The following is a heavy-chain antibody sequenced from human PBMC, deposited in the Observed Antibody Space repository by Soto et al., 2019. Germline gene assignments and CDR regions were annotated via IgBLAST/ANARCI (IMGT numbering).Heavy chain of an antibody. CDR1: GYSFTTYA. Sequence: ASVKVSCKASGYSFTTYAMHWVRQAPGQRLEWMGWINVANGNTKYSQKVQGRVTNTRDTSASTTYMELSSLRSEDTAVYYCARFRGGAYGMDVWGQGTTVTVSS. V-gene: IGHV1-3*01. D-gene: IGHD2-15*01. CDR2: INVANGNT. CDR3: ARFRGGAYGMDV. J-gene: IGHJ6*02.